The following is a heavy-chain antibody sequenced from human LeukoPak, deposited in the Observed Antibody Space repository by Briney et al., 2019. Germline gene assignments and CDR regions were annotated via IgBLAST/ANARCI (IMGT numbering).Heavy chain of an antibody. CDR2: IYPGDSDP. CDR1: GYSFSDHW. J-gene: IGHJ4*02. Sequence: GESLKISCRGSGYSFSDHWIGWVRQTPEKGLEWLGIIYPGDSDPRYNPSFQGQVTMSADKSINTAYLRWSSLKASDTAMYYCARRGPAAGYFEYWGQGAPVTVSS. V-gene: IGHV5-51*01. D-gene: IGHD6-25*01. CDR3: ARRGPAAGYFEY.